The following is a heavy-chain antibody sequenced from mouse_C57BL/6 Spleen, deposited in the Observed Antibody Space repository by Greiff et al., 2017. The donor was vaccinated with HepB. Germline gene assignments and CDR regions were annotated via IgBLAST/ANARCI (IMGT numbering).Heavy chain of an antibody. V-gene: IGHV1-53*01. CDR3: ALDSSGYGFSFAY. CDR1: GYTFTSYW. D-gene: IGHD3-2*02. Sequence: QVQLQQPGTELVNPGASVKLSCKASGYTFTSYWMHWVKQRPGQGLEWIGNINPSNGGTNYNEKFKSKATLTVDKSSSTAYMQLSSLTSEDSAVYYCALDSSGYGFSFAYWGQGTLVTVSA. CDR2: INPSNGGT. J-gene: IGHJ3*01.